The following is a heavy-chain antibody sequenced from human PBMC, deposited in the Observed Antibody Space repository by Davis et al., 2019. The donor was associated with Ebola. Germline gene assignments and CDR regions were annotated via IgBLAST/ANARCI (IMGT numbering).Heavy chain of an antibody. J-gene: IGHJ4*02. Sequence: SETLSLTCTVSGYSISSGYYWGWIRQPPGKGLEWIGSIYYSGSTYYNPSLKSRVTISVDTSKNQFSLKLSSVTAADTAVYYCARHAMFPPYIVVVPAASLPHFDYWGQGTLVTVSS. V-gene: IGHV4-38-2*02. D-gene: IGHD2-2*01. CDR1: GYSISSGYY. CDR2: IYYSGST. CDR3: ARHAMFPPYIVVVPAASLPHFDY.